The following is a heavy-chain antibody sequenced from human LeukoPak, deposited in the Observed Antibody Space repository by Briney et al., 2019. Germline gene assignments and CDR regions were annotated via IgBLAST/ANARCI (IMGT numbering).Heavy chain of an antibody. CDR3: AHRVIYGDCARDFDY. CDR2: IYWDDDK. D-gene: IGHD4-17*01. CDR1: GFSLSTSGVG. V-gene: IGHV2-5*02. Sequence: SGPTLVKPTQTLTLTCTFSGFSLSTSGVGVGWIRQPPGKALEWLALIYWDDDKRYSPSLKSRLTITKDTSKNQVVLTMTNMDPVDTATYYCAHRVIYGDCARDFDYWGQGTLVTVSS. J-gene: IGHJ4*02.